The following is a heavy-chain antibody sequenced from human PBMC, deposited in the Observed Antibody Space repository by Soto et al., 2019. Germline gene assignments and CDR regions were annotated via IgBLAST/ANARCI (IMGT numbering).Heavy chain of an antibody. CDR3: ARSSWSSLYGSGSYYNPRYFDY. V-gene: IGHV1-2*04. D-gene: IGHD3-10*01. Sequence: ASVKVSCKACGYRFTGYYMHWVRQAPGQGLEWMGWINTNSGGTNYAQKFQGWVTMTRDTSISTAYMELSRLRSDDTAVYYCARSSWSSLYGSGSYYNPRYFDYWGQGTLVTSPQ. J-gene: IGHJ4*02. CDR2: INTNSGGT. CDR1: GYRFTGYY.